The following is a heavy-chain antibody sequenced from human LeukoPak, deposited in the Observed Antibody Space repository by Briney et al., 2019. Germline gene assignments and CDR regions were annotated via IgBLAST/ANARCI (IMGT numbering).Heavy chain of an antibody. CDR3: ARGALGYCSSTSCYRTRYNWFDP. V-gene: IGHV4-34*01. CDR1: GGSFSGYY. D-gene: IGHD2-2*01. CDR2: INHSGST. Sequence: SETLSLTCAVYGGSFSGYYWSWIRQPPGKGLEWIGEINHSGSTNYNPSLKSRVTISVDTSKNQFSLKLSSVTAADTAVYYCARGALGYCSSTSCYRTRYNWFDPWGQGTLVTVSS. J-gene: IGHJ5*02.